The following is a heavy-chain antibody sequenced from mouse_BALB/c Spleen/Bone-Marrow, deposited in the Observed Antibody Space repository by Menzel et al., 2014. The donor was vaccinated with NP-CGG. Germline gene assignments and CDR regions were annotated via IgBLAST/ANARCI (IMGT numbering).Heavy chain of an antibody. V-gene: IGHV5-6-5*01. D-gene: IGHD2-3*01. J-gene: IGHJ3*01. CDR2: ISSGGAI. CDR1: GFTLSTYA. CDR3: ARGPSSLMAWFAY. Sequence: EVQGVESGGGLVKPGGSLKLSCAASGFTLSTYAMSWVRQTPEKRLEWVASISSGGAIYYVDSLKGRFTTSRDNARNILYLQMNSLRSEDTAMYYCARGPSSLMAWFAYWGQGTLVTVSA.